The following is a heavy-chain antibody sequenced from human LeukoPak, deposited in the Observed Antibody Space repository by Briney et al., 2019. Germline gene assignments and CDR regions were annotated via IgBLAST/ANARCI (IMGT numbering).Heavy chain of an antibody. CDR1: EFIFSDYW. V-gene: IGHV3-7*03. CDR3: ARDNGGWFDT. D-gene: IGHD3-10*01. CDR2: IKQGGREE. J-gene: IGHJ5*02. Sequence: GGSLRLSCVACEFIFSDYWMSWVRQAPGKGLEWVANIKQGGREEKYVSSVKGRSAISRDDAKSTLYLQMDSLSGDDTAVYYCARDNGGWFDTWGRGTLVTVSS.